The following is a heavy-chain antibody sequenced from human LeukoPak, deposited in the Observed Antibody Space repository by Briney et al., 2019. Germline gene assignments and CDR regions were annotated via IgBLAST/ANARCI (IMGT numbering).Heavy chain of an antibody. D-gene: IGHD3-16*01. CDR2: IYHSGST. Sequence: PSETLSLTCTVSGYSISSGYYWGWIRQPPGKGLEWIGSIYHSGSTYYNPSLKSRVTISVDTSKNQFSLKLSSVTAADTAVYYCARDRGVTGGFDYWGQGTLVTVSS. CDR3: ARDRGVTGGFDY. J-gene: IGHJ4*02. CDR1: GYSISSGYY. V-gene: IGHV4-38-2*02.